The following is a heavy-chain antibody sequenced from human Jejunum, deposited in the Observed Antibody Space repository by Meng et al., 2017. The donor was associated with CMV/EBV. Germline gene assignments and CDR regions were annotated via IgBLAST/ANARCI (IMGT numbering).Heavy chain of an antibody. Sequence: FSGASVRIGSCSYNWLRQPPGKGLEWIGYIDNTGSTNYNPSLESRLTLSQDSSKNQISLKLSSVSAADTAVYYCARFVSGWYYFDFWGQGALVTVSS. J-gene: IGHJ4*02. CDR3: ARFVSGWYYFDF. V-gene: IGHV4-61*01. CDR1: GASVRIGSCS. D-gene: IGHD6-19*01. CDR2: IDNTGST.